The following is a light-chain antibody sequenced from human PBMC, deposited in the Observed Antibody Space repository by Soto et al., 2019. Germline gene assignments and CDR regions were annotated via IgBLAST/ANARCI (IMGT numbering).Light chain of an antibody. J-gene: IGLJ1*01. CDR3: CSYAGTHTRYG. V-gene: IGLV2-11*01. Sequence: QSALTQPRSVSGSPGKSVTISCTGTSSDVGGYKYVSWYQQHPGKAPKVMIYDVSKRPSGVPDRFSGSKSGNTASLTISGLQAEDEADYYCCSYAGTHTRYGFGTGTKLTVL. CDR2: DVS. CDR1: SSDVGGYKY.